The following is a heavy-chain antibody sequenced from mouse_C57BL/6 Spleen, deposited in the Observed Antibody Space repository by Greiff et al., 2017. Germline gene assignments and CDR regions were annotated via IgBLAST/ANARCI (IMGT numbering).Heavy chain of an antibody. CDR3: ARDYSYAMDY. CDR2: ISSGGSYT. V-gene: IGHV5-6*01. D-gene: IGHD1-1*01. Sequence: EVQRVESGGDLVKPGGSLKLSCAASGFTFSSYGMSWVRQTPDKRLEWVATISSGGSYTYYPDSVKGRFTISRDNAKNTLYLQMSSLKSEDTAMYYCARDYSYAMDYWGQGTSVTVSS. CDR1: GFTFSSYG. J-gene: IGHJ4*01.